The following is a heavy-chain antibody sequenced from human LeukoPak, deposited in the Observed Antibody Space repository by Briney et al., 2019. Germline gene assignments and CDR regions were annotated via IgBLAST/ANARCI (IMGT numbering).Heavy chain of an antibody. J-gene: IGHJ5*02. Sequence: SETLSLTCTVSGGSISSNTYYWAWVRQPPGKGLEWIASTYYSGTTYYNPSLKSRVTLSLDTSKNQFSLKLSSVTAADTAVYYCARRRVTMVRGVNWFDPWGQGTLVTVSS. V-gene: IGHV4-39*07. CDR1: GGSISSNTYY. CDR3: ARRRVTMVRGVNWFDP. D-gene: IGHD3-10*01. CDR2: TYYSGTT.